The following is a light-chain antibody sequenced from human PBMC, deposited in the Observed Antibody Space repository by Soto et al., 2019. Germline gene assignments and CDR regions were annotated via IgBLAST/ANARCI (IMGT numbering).Light chain of an antibody. J-gene: IGLJ2*01. Sequence: QSVLTQPPSASGTPGQRVTISCSGSSSNIGINTVSWYQQVPGTAPKLLIYSNNQRPSGVPDRFSGSKSGTSASLAISGLQSEDEADYYCAAWDDSRNGVIFGGGTKLTVL. V-gene: IGLV1-44*01. CDR2: SNN. CDR1: SSNIGINT. CDR3: AAWDDSRNGVI.